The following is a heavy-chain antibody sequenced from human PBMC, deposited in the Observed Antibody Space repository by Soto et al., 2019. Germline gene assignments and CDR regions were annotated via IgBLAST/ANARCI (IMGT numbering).Heavy chain of an antibody. V-gene: IGHV3-23*01. CDR1: GFTFSSYA. CDR2: ISGSGGST. Sequence: EVQLLESGGGLVQPGGSLRLSCAASGFTFSSYAMSWVRQAPGKGLEWVSAISGSGGSTYYADSVKGRFTNSRDNSKNTLYLQMNSLRAEDTAIYYCAKDAPIVVVPAATSGDFDYWGQGTLVTVSS. D-gene: IGHD2-2*01. CDR3: AKDAPIVVVPAATSGDFDY. J-gene: IGHJ4*02.